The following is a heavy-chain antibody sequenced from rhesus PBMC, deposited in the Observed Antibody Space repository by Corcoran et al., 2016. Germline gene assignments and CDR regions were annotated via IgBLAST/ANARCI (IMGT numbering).Heavy chain of an antibody. Sequence: QVQLQESGPGLVKPSETLSLTRAVPGGSISGGYYWGWIRQHPGKGLEWIGNIYGNSASTYYNPSLKSRVTISKDTSKNQFSLKLSSVTAADTAVYYCAGLWGNLYFDYWGQVVLITVSS. D-gene: IGHD3-34*01. V-gene: IGHV4S17*01. CDR2: IYGNSAST. CDR3: AGLWGNLYFDY. J-gene: IGHJ4*01. CDR1: GGSISGGYY.